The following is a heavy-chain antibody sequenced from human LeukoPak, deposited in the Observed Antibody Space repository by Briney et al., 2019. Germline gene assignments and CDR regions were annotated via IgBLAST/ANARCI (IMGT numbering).Heavy chain of an antibody. CDR1: GYTLTELS. Sequence: ASVKVSCKVSGYTLTELSMHWVRQAPGQGLEWMGRINPNSGGTNYAQKFQGRVTMTRDTSISTAYMELSRLRSDDTAVYYCARQRQLGINWFDPWGQGTLVTVSS. D-gene: IGHD6-13*01. V-gene: IGHV1-2*06. J-gene: IGHJ5*02. CDR2: INPNSGGT. CDR3: ARQRQLGINWFDP.